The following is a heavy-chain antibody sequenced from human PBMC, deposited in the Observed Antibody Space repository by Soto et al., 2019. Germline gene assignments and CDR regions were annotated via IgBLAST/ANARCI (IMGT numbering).Heavy chain of an antibody. Sequence: SVKVSCKASGGTFSGYAISWVRQAPGQGLEWMGGIIPIFGTANYAQKFQGRVTITADESTSTAYMELSSLRSEDTAVYYCARASAMAVDRSSYSSGWYRLYYGMDVWGQGTTVTVSS. J-gene: IGHJ6*02. CDR2: IIPIFGTA. CDR3: ARASAMAVDRSSYSSGWYRLYYGMDV. V-gene: IGHV1-69*13. CDR1: GGTFSGYA. D-gene: IGHD6-19*01.